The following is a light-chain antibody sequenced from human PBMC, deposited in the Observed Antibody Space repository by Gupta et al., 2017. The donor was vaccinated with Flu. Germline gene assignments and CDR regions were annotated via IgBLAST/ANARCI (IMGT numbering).Light chain of an antibody. CDR3: LQDYNYPRT. Sequence: GERVTITCRASQGIRNDLGWYQQKPGKAPKLLIYAASTLQTGVPSRFSGSGSGTDFTLTISSLQPEDFATYYCLQDYNYPRTFGQGTKVEIK. CDR2: AAS. CDR1: QGIRND. V-gene: IGKV1-6*01. J-gene: IGKJ1*01.